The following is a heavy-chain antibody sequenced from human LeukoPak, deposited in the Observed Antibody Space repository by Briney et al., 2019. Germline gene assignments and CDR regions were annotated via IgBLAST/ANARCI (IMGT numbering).Heavy chain of an antibody. CDR3: ARAPVYSSSWYRGEVDI. V-gene: IGHV7-4-1*02. Sequence: ASVKVSCKASGYTFTSYAMNWVRQAPGRGLEWMGWINTNTGNPTYAQGFTGRFVFSLDTSVSTAYLQISSLKAEDTAVYYCARAPVYSSSWYRGEVDIWGQGTMVTVSS. J-gene: IGHJ3*02. D-gene: IGHD6-13*01. CDR1: GYTFTSYA. CDR2: INTNTGNP.